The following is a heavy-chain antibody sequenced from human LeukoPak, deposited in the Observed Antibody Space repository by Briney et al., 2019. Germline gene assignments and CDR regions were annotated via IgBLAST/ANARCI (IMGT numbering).Heavy chain of an antibody. V-gene: IGHV1-2*02. CDR3: ARDQRYYGSGKWRFDY. Sequence: GASVKVSCKASGYTFTGYYMHWVRQAPGQGLEWMGWINPNSGGTNYAQKFQGRVTITADESTSTAYMELSSLRSEDTAVYYCARDQRYYGSGKWRFDYWGQGTLVTVSS. D-gene: IGHD3-10*01. CDR2: INPNSGGT. J-gene: IGHJ4*02. CDR1: GYTFTGYY.